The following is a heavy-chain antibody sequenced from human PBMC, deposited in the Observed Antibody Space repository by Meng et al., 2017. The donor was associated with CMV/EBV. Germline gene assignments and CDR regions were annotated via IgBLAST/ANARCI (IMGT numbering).Heavy chain of an antibody. V-gene: IGHV3-74*01. D-gene: IGHD1-26*01. Sequence: GESLKISCAASGFTFSSYWMHWVRQAPGKGLVWVSRINSDGSSTSYADSVKGRFTISRDNAKNTLYLQMNSLGAEDTAVYYCAREGNTGIVGAGDYWGRGTLVTVSS. CDR3: AREGNTGIVGAGDY. J-gene: IGHJ4*02. CDR2: INSDGSST. CDR1: GFTFSSYW.